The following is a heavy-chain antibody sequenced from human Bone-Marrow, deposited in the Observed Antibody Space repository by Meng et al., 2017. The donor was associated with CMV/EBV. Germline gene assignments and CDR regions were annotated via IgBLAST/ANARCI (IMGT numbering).Heavy chain of an antibody. CDR2: ISYDGSNK. J-gene: IGHJ4*02. CDR1: EFTFSIYA. Sequence: GESLKISCAASEFTFSIYAMHWVRQAPGKGLAWVAVISYDGSNKYYADSVKGRFTISRDNSKNTLYLQMNSLRAEDTAVYYCARQVVPALPFDNWGQGTLVTVSS. V-gene: IGHV3-30-3*01. D-gene: IGHD2-2*01. CDR3: ARQVVPALPFDN.